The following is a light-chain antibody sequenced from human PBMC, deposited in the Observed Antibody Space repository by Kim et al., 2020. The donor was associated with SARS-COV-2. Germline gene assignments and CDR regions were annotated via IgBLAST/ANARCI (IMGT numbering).Light chain of an antibody. CDR3: QSYDSISLWV. CDR1: SGNIASDY. V-gene: IGLV6-57*03. Sequence: KTVTISCTRSSGNIASDYVQWFQQRPRRAPMIVIFEDNHSPPGVPHRFSASIDSSSRTASLTIAGLKTEDEDDYYYQSYDSISLWVFGGGTQLTVL. CDR2: EDN. J-gene: IGLJ3*02.